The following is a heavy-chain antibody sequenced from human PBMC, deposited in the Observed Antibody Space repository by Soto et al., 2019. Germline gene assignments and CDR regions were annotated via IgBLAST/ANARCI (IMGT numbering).Heavy chain of an antibody. V-gene: IGHV4-59*12. CDR3: ARGRGTISGYYPFLDY. CDR1: GGSISSYY. CDR2: IYFSGTT. D-gene: IGHD3-22*01. J-gene: IGHJ4*02. Sequence: SETLSLTCTVSGGSISSYYWSWIRQPPGKGLEWIGSIYFSGTTYYNPSLKSRLTISVDTSKNQFSLKLSSVTAADTAVYYCARGRGTISGYYPFLDYWGQGTLVTVSS.